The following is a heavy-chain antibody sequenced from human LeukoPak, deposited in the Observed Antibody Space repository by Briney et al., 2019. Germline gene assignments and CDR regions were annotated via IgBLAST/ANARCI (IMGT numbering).Heavy chain of an antibody. CDR2: IYTSGST. D-gene: IGHD6-19*01. J-gene: IGHJ5*02. V-gene: IGHV4-61*02. Sequence: SETLSLTCTVSGGSISSGSYYWSWIRQPAGKGLEWIGRIYTSGSTNYNPSLESRVTISVDTSKNQFSLKLSSVTAADTAVYYCAREASIAVAGGFDPWGQGTLVTVSS. CDR3: AREASIAVAGGFDP. CDR1: GGSISSGSYY.